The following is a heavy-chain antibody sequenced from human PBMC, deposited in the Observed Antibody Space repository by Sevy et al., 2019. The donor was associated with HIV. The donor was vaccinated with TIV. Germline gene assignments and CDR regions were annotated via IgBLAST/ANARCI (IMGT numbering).Heavy chain of an antibody. CDR3: ARRRVEDYYGSWTIRLVYGPFGI. CDR2: IYYSGST. CDR1: GGSISNSDSY. J-gene: IGHJ3*02. V-gene: IGHV4-39*01. Sequence: SETLSLTCTVSGGSISNSDSYWGWIRQPPGKGLGWIGSIYYSGSTYYNPSFKGRVTLSVDTSKNQFSLKVNSVTAADTALYYCARRRVEDYYGSWTIRLVYGPFGIWGQGTMVSDSS. D-gene: IGHD3-10*01.